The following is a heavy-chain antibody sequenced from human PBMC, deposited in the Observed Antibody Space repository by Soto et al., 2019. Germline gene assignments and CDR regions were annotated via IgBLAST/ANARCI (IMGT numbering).Heavy chain of an antibody. CDR1: GGSISSGDYY. D-gene: IGHD3-22*01. Sequence: QVQLQESGPGLVKPSQTLSLTCTVSGGSISSGDYYWSWIRQHPGKGLEWIGYIYYSGSTYYNPSLKSRVTISVDTSKNQFSLKLSSVTAADTAVYYCARENDSSGYYNWFDPWGQGTLVTVSS. CDR2: IYYSGST. J-gene: IGHJ5*02. CDR3: ARENDSSGYYNWFDP. V-gene: IGHV4-31*03.